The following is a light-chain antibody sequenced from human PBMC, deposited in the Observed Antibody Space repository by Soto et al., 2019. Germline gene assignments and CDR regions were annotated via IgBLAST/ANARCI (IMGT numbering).Light chain of an antibody. V-gene: IGLV1-40*01. CDR1: SSNIGAGYD. CDR2: GNS. J-gene: IGLJ1*01. CDR3: CSYEGIYSYV. Sequence: QSVLTQPPSVSGAPGQRVTISCTGSSSNIGAGYDVHWYQQLPGTAPKLLIYGNSNRPSGVPDRFSGSKSGTSASLAITGLQAEDEADYYCCSYEGIYSYVFGTGIKVTVL.